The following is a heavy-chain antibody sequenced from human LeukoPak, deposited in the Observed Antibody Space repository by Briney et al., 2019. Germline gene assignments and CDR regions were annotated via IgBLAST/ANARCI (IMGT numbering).Heavy chain of an antibody. CDR3: ATLPPGLTAMVIFDY. J-gene: IGHJ4*02. CDR2: IYPGDSDT. V-gene: IGHV5-51*01. D-gene: IGHD5-18*01. Sequence: GESLKISCNSSGYIYTSYWIGWVRQMPGKGLEWMGIIYPGDSDTRYSPSFQGQVTISADKSISTAYLQWSSLKASDTAMYYCATLPPGLTAMVIFDYWGQGTLVTVSS. CDR1: GYIYTSYW.